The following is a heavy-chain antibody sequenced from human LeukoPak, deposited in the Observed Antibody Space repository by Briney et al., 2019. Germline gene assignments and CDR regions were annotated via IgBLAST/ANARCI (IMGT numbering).Heavy chain of an antibody. Sequence: ASVNVSFKTSGYIFTKYYIHWVRQAPGQGLEWMGWISPYNGYTKYPQKFQDRVTITTDTSNSTMYMEMRSLRSDDTGVYYCTRATGGLWAYWGQGTLVTVSS. D-gene: IGHD2-21*01. V-gene: IGHV1-18*04. J-gene: IGHJ4*02. CDR3: TRATGGLWAY. CDR2: ISPYNGYT. CDR1: GYIFTKYY.